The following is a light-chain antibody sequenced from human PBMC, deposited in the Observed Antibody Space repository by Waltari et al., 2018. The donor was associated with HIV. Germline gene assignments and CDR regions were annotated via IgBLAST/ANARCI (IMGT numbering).Light chain of an antibody. J-gene: IGLJ1*01. V-gene: IGLV2-8*01. CDR2: EVS. Sequence: QSALTQPPSASGSPGQSVTISCTGTSSDVGGYNYVSWYQQHPGKAPKLMIYEVSKRPSGVPDRFFGSKSGNTASLTVSGLQAEDEADYYCSSYAGSNNFWVFGTGTKVTVL. CDR3: SSYAGSNNFWV. CDR1: SSDVGGYNY.